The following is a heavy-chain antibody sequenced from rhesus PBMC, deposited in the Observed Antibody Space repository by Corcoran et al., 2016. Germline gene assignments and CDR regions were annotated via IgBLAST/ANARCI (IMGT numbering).Heavy chain of an antibody. J-gene: IGHJ4*01. Sequence: EVQLVESGGGLAKPGGSLRLSCAASGFTFRSYWINLVRQAPGKGLEWVSAINSGGGSTYYADSVKGRFTISRDNSKNTLSLQMNSLRAEDTAVYYCAKDLGYSGYTFDYWGQGVLVTVSS. V-gene: IGHV3S25*01. CDR3: AKDLGYSGYTFDY. CDR1: GFTFRSYW. D-gene: IGHD5-42*01. CDR2: INSGGGST.